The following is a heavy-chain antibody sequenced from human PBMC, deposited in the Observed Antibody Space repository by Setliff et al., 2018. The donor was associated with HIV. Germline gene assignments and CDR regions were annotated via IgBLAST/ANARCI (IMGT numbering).Heavy chain of an antibody. D-gene: IGHD3-16*01. CDR3: AKGVKWLDP. J-gene: IGHJ5*02. Sequence: PGGSLRLSCAASGFTVSDTHMSWVRQAPGKGLEWVSFINSDGRTYYAESVKGRFTISRDDSKNTLYLQMHSLRVEDTAAYYCAKGVKWLDPWGQGIQVTVSS. V-gene: IGHV3-53*01. CDR2: INSDGRT. CDR1: GFTVSDTH.